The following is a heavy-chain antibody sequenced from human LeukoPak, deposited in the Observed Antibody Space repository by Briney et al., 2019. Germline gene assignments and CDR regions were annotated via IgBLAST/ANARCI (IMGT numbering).Heavy chain of an antibody. V-gene: IGHV1-2*02. CDR2: INPNSGGT. D-gene: IGHD4-17*01. CDR1: GYTFTGYY. Sequence: ASVKVSCKASGYTFTGYYMHWVRQAPGQGLEWMGWINPNSGGTNYAQKFQGRVTITADKSTSTAYMELSSLRSEDTAVYYCARGPDYGDYASYYYYYYMDVWGKGTTVTVSS. CDR3: ARGPDYGDYASYYYYYYMDV. J-gene: IGHJ6*03.